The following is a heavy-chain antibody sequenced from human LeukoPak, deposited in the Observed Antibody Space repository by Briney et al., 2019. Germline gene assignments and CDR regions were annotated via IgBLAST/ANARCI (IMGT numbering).Heavy chain of an antibody. CDR3: ARRSYYPHGSFDY. J-gene: IGHJ4*02. V-gene: IGHV4-30-4*08. CDR1: GGSISSGDYY. CDR2: IYYSGST. D-gene: IGHD3-10*01. Sequence: PSETLSLTCTVSGGSISSGDYYWSWIRQPPGKGLEWIGYIYYSGSTYYNPSLKSRVTISVDTSKNQFSLKLSSVTAADTAVYYCARRSYYPHGSFDYWGQGTLVTVSS.